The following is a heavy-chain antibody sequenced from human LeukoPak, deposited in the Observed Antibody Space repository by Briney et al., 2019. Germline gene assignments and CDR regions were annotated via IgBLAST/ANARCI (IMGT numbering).Heavy chain of an antibody. CDR3: ARWSGYVLFRWFDP. J-gene: IGHJ5*02. Sequence: SETLSLTCAVYGGSFSGYYWSWIRQPPGKGLEWIGEINHSGSTNYNPSLKSRVTISVDTSKNQFSLKLSSVTAADTAVYYCARWSGYVLFRWFDPWGQGTLVTVSS. D-gene: IGHD5-12*01. CDR1: GGSFSGYY. V-gene: IGHV4-34*01. CDR2: INHSGST.